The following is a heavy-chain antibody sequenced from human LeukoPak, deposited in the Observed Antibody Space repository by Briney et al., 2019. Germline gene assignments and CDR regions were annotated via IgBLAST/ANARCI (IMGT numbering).Heavy chain of an antibody. CDR3: ARDTSGYNNGLSDY. J-gene: IGHJ4*02. Sequence: GGSLRLSCAASGFTFSSYSMNWVRQAPGKGLEWVSSISSSSSYIYYADSLKGRFTISRDNAKNSLYLQMNSLRAEDTAVYYCARDTSGYNNGLSDYWGQGTLVTVSS. CDR2: ISSSSSYI. D-gene: IGHD5-18*01. CDR1: GFTFSSYS. V-gene: IGHV3-21*01.